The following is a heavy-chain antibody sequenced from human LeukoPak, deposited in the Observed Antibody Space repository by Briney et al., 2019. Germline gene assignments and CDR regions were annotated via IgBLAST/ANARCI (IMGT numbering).Heavy chain of an antibody. J-gene: IGHJ4*02. CDR2: NHSCGST. V-gene: IGHV3-66*01. CDR1: GLTLSSNH. Sequence: PGGSLRLSCAASGLTLSSNHMSWVPQAPGKGLELDSVNHSCGSTSYADSVKGRFTISRDNSKNPPHLQINNMRGDDTAVYYCARGILLLPFFDYWGQGTLVTVSS. CDR3: ARGILLLPFFDY. D-gene: IGHD2/OR15-2a*01.